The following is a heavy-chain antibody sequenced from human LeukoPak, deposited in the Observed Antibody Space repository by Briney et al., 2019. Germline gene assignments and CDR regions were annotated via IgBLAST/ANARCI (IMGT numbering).Heavy chain of an antibody. CDR2: INPNSGGT. D-gene: IGHD6-13*01. Sequence: ASVKVSCKASGYTFTGYYMHWVRQAAGQGLEWMGWINPNSGGTNYAQKFQGRVTMTRDTSISTAYMELSRLRSDDTAVYYCARALRPNYSSSWSEPGYWGQGTLVTVSS. V-gene: IGHV1-2*02. CDR1: GYTFTGYY. CDR3: ARALRPNYSSSWSEPGY. J-gene: IGHJ4*02.